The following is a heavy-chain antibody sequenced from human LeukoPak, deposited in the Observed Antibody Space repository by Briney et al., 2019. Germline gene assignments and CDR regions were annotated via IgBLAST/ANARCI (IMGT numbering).Heavy chain of an antibody. CDR1: GYTFTGYY. CDR2: INPNSGGT. Sequence: ASVKVSCKASGYTFTGYYMHWVRQAPGQGLEWMGWINPNSGGTNYAQKFQGRVTMTRDTSISTAYMELSRLRFDDTAVYYCARGDIVVVPATYNWFDPWGQGTLVTVSS. D-gene: IGHD2-2*01. CDR3: ARGDIVVVPATYNWFDP. J-gene: IGHJ5*02. V-gene: IGHV1-2*02.